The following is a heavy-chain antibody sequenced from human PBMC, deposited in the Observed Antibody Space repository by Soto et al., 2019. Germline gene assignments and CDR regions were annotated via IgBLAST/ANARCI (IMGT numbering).Heavy chain of an antibody. CDR2: IYSGGST. D-gene: IGHD3-9*01. CDR1: GFTVSSNY. J-gene: IGHJ4*02. Sequence: EVQLVESGGGLVQPGGSLRLSCAASGFTVSSNYMSWVRQAPGKGLEWVSVIYSGGSTYYADSVKGRFTISRDNSKNTLYLQMNSLRAEDTAVYYCARSSYILTPFDYWGQGTLVTVSS. V-gene: IGHV3-66*01. CDR3: ARSSYILTPFDY.